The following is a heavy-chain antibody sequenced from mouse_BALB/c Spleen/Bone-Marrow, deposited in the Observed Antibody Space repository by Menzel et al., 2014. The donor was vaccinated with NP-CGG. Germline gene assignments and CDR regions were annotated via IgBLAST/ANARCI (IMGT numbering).Heavy chain of an antibody. D-gene: IGHD2-1*01. CDR3: ARYGNYAMDY. CDR2: ILPGRGST. J-gene: IGHJ4*01. Sequence: QVQLQQSGPELMKPGASVKISCKATGYIFSSYWIEWVKQKPGHGLEWIGVILPGRGSTNYNEKFKGKATFTADTSSNTALMQLSSLTSEDSAVYFCARYGNYAMDYWAQGTSVTVSS. V-gene: IGHV1-9*01. CDR1: GYIFSSYW.